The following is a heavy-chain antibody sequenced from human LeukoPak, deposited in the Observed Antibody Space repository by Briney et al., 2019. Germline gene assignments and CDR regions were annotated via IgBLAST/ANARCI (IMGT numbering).Heavy chain of an antibody. V-gene: IGHV3-48*03. CDR3: ARGPLFDY. CDR1: GFTFSSYE. CDR2: ISSSAIII. J-gene: IGHJ4*02. Sequence: GGSLRLSCAASGFTFSSYEMTWVRQAPGKGLEWVSYISSSAIIIYYADSVKGRFTISRDNAKNSLYLQMNSLRAADTAVYYCARGPLFDYWGQGTLVTVSS.